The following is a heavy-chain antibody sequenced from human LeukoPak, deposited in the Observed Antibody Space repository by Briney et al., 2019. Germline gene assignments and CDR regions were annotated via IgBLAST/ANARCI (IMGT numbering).Heavy chain of an antibody. Sequence: ETLSLTCTVSGDSISSGSFCWNWVRQAPGKGLEWVSTISSTSTYIYYADSVEGRFTISRDNARNSLYLQMNSLRAEDTAVYFCARDLSSGMPGGFDYWGQGNLVTVSS. J-gene: IGHJ4*02. V-gene: IGHV3-21*01. CDR3: ARDLSSGMPGGFDY. D-gene: IGHD3-22*01. CDR1: GDSISSGS. CDR2: ISSTSTYI.